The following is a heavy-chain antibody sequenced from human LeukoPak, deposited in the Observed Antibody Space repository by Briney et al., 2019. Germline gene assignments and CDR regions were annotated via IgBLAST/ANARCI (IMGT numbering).Heavy chain of an antibody. CDR1: GFPFSNNP. J-gene: IGHJ4*02. V-gene: IGHV3-48*01. Sequence: GGSLRLSCVVSGFPFSNNPMNWVRQAPGKGLEWVSYISTAITTTYYAESVKGRFTISRDNAKNSLYLQMNSLRVEDTAVYYCARDGGRGYEIDYWGQGTLVTVSS. CDR2: ISTAITTT. CDR3: ARDGGRGYEIDY. D-gene: IGHD2-2*01.